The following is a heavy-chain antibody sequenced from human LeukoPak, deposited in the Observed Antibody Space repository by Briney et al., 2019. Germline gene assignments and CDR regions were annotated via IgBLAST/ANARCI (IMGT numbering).Heavy chain of an antibody. D-gene: IGHD2-21*01. CDR3: ARDDCGDTCYPGGY. J-gene: IGHJ4*02. CDR2: INAGNGDT. V-gene: IGHV1-3*01. CDR1: GYTFTKYV. Sequence: ASVKVSCKASGYTFTKYVVHWVGQAPGQRPEWTGWINAGNGDTKYSQNFQDRVTITRDTSANTAYMELSSLTSEDTALYYCARDDCGDTCYPGGYWGQGTLVTVSS.